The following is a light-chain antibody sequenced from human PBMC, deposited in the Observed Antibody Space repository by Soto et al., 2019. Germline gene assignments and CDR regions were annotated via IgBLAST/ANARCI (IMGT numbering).Light chain of an antibody. Sequence: SYELTQPPSVSVSPGRTATITCSGDKLGDKNVCWYQQKPGQSPVLVIYQDTKRPSGIPERISGSNSGNTATLTISGTQAMDEADYYCQAWDRSTAVFGGGTKVTVL. CDR2: QDT. V-gene: IGLV3-1*01. CDR1: KLGDKN. J-gene: IGLJ2*01. CDR3: QAWDRSTAV.